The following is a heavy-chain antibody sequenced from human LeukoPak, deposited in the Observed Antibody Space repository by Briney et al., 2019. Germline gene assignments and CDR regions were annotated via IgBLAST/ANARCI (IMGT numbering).Heavy chain of an antibody. CDR2: ISAYNGNS. CDR1: GYTFTNYV. V-gene: IGHV1-18*01. Sequence: GASVKVSCKASGYTFTNYVVSWVRQAPGQGLEGIAWISAYNGNSHSTQKFQGRVIMTTDTSTNTAYMELRSLRSDDTAVYYCAKPDGNYSPPGDSWGQGTLVTVSS. J-gene: IGHJ4*02. D-gene: IGHD1-26*01. CDR3: AKPDGNYSPPGDS.